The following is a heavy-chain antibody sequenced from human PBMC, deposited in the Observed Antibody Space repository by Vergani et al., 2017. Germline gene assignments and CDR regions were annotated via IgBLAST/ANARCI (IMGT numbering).Heavy chain of an antibody. Sequence: QVNLVESGGGVVRPGGSLRLSCIASGFTFRIYGMHWVRQAPGKGLEWVAFIRYDGTKRFYGDSVKGRFTISRDNSQTTVFLQMNSLRADDSAVYYCTKAGQYDSDNFHDSWGQGALVTVAS. CDR2: IRYDGTKR. J-gene: IGHJ1*01. CDR1: GFTFRIYG. CDR3: TKAGQYDSDNFHDS. D-gene: IGHD3-22*01. V-gene: IGHV3-30*02.